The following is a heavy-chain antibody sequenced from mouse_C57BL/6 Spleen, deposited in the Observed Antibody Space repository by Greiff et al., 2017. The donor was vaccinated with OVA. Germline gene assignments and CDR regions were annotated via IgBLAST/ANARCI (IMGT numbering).Heavy chain of an antibody. CDR2: IHPNSGST. V-gene: IGHV1-64*01. D-gene: IGHD5-5*01. Sequence: QVQLQQPGAELVKPGASVKLSCKASGYTFTSYWMYWVKQRPGQGLEWIGMIHPNSGSTNYNEKFKSKATLTVDKSSSTAYMQLSSLTSEDSAVYYCAKDVNYLRFDYWGQGTTLTVSS. CDR3: AKDVNYLRFDY. CDR1: GYTFTSYW. J-gene: IGHJ2*01.